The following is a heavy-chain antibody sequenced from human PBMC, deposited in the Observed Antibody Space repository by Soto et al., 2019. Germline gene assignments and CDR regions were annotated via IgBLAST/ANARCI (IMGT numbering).Heavy chain of an antibody. V-gene: IGHV1-18*01. CDR1: GYTFTSYG. CDR3: ARDLTPGLVDH. Sequence: GASVKVSCTASGYTFTSYGISCVRQAPGQGLEWMGWISAYNGNTNYAQKLQGRVTMTTDTSTSTAYMELRSLRSDDTAVYYCARDLTPGLVDHWGQGTLVTVSS. D-gene: IGHD3-9*01. CDR2: ISAYNGNT. J-gene: IGHJ4*02.